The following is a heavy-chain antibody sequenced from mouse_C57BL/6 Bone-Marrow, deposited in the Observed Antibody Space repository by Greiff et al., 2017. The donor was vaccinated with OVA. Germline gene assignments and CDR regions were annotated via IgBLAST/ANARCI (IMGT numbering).Heavy chain of an antibody. J-gene: IGHJ3*01. CDR2: IYPGSGST. D-gene: IGHD2-1*01. V-gene: IGHV1-55*01. CDR3: ARGLYGNYGAY. CDR1: GYTFTSYW. Sequence: VQLQQPGAELVKPGASVKMSCKASGYTFTSYWITWVKQRPGQGLEWIGDIYPGSGSTNYNEKFKSKATLTVYTSSSTAYMQLSSLTSEDSAVYYCARGLYGNYGAYWGQGTLVTVSA.